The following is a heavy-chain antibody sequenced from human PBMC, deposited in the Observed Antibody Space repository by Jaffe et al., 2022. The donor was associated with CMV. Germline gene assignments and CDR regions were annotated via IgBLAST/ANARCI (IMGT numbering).Heavy chain of an antibody. Sequence: QVQLQESGPGLVKPSETLSLTCTVSGGSISSYYWSWIRQPPGKGLEWIGYIYYSGSTNYNPSLKSRVTISVDTSKNQFSLKLSSVTAADTAVYYCARVLGSTSWLGAFDIWGQGTMVTVSS. CDR1: GGSISSYY. CDR2: IYYSGST. D-gene: IGHD2-2*01. V-gene: IGHV4-59*01. CDR3: ARVLGSTSWLGAFDI. J-gene: IGHJ3*02.